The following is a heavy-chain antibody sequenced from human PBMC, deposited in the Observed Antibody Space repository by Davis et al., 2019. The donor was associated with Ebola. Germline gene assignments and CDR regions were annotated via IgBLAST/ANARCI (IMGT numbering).Heavy chain of an antibody. D-gene: IGHD3-3*01. J-gene: IGHJ5*02. CDR3: AGQYYDFSFDP. Sequence: SETLSLTCTVSGGSISSSSYYWGWIRQPPGKGLEWIGYIYYSGSTNYNPSLKSRVTISVDTSKNQFSLKLSSVTAADTAVYYCAGQYYDFSFDPWGQGTLVTVSS. V-gene: IGHV4-61*05. CDR2: IYYSGST. CDR1: GGSISSSSYY.